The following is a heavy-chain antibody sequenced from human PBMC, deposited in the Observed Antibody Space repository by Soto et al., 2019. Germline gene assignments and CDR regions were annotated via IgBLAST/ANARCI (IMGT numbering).Heavy chain of an antibody. CDR2: ISYDGSNK. J-gene: IGHJ4*02. CDR1: GFIFSSYG. CDR3: AKDLELWLPYLDY. D-gene: IGHD5-18*01. Sequence: PGGSLRLSCAASGFIFSSYGMHWVRQAPGKGLEWVAVISYDGSNKYYADSVKGRFTISRDNSKNTLYLQMNSLRAEDTAVYYCAKDLELWLPYLDYWGQGTLVTVSS. V-gene: IGHV3-30*18.